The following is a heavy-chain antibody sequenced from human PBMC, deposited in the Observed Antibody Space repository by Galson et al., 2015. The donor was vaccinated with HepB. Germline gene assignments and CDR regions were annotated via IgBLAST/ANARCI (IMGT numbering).Heavy chain of an antibody. V-gene: IGHV3-30*18. CDR3: AKDGLYCSSANCYHYYYYYYGMDV. J-gene: IGHJ6*02. CDR2: ISFDGRKT. CDR1: GFTFSTYG. Sequence: SLRLSCAASGFTFSTYGMHWGRQAPGKGLGWVASISFDGRKTYYVDSVQGRFTISRDNSNNTLYLQMNSLRAEDTAVYYCAKDGLYCSSANCYHYYYYYYGMDVWGQGTTVTVSS. D-gene: IGHD2-2*01.